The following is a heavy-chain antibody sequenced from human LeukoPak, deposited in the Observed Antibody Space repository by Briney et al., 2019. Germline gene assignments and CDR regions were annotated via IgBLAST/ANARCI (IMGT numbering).Heavy chain of an antibody. D-gene: IGHD4-17*01. V-gene: IGHV4-39*07. Sequence: SETLSLTCTVSGGSISSYYWGWIRQPPGKGLEWIGSIYYSGSTYYNPSLKSRVTISVDTSKNQFSLKLSSVTAADTAVYYCARDTDYYYYYMDVWGKGTTVTVSS. CDR3: ARDTDYYYYYMDV. J-gene: IGHJ6*03. CDR2: IYYSGST. CDR1: GGSISSYY.